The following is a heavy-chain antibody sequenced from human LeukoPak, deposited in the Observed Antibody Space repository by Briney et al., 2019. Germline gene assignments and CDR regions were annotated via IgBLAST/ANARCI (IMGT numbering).Heavy chain of an antibody. CDR1: GGSISSYY. V-gene: IGHV4-59*08. D-gene: IGHD5-18*01. J-gene: IGHJ4*02. Sequence: PSETLSLTCTVSGGSISSYYWSWIRQPPGKGLEWIGYIYSSGSTNYNPSLKSRVTISVDTSKNQFSLKLSSVTAADTAVYYCARQQLWLRDYFDYWGQGILVTVSS. CDR2: IYSSGST. CDR3: ARQQLWLRDYFDY.